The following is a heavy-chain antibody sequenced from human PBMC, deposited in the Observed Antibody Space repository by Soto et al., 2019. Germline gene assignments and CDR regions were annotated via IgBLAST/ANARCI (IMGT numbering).Heavy chain of an antibody. D-gene: IGHD3-22*01. CDR3: AKPSYYYDSSGYSPFDY. V-gene: IGHV4-39*01. CDR1: GGSISSSSYY. CDR2: IYYSGST. J-gene: IGHJ4*02. Sequence: SETLSLTCTVSGGSISSSSYYWGWIRQPPGKGLEWIGSIYYSGSTYYNPSLKSRVTISVDTSKNQFSLKLSSVTAAGTAVYYCAKPSYYYDSSGYSPFDYWGQGTLVTVSS.